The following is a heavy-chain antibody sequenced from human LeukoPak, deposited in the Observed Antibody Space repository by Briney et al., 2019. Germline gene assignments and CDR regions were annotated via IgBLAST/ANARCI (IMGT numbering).Heavy chain of an antibody. CDR2: IYHSGST. CDR3: ARFFMGANDF. D-gene: IGHD1-26*01. CDR1: GYSISSGYY. J-gene: IGHJ4*02. V-gene: IGHV4-38-2*02. Sequence: PSETLSLTCTVSGYSISSGYYWGWIRQPPGKGLEWIGSIYHSGSTYYNPSLKSRVTISVDTSKNQFSLKLSSVTAADTAVYYCARFFMGANDFWGQGTLVTISS.